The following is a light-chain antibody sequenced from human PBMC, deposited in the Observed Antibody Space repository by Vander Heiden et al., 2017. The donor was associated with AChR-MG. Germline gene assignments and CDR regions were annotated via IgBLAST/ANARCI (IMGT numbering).Light chain of an antibody. CDR1: SSDVGGYNY. J-gene: IGLJ1*01. Sequence: QSALTQPPSASGSPGQSVTISCTGTSSDVGGYNYVSWYQQHPGKAPKLTIYEVSKRPSGVPDRFSGSKSGNTASLTVSGLQAEDEADYYCSSYAGSNNFFGTGTKVTVL. CDR2: EVS. CDR3: SSYAGSNNF. V-gene: IGLV2-8*01.